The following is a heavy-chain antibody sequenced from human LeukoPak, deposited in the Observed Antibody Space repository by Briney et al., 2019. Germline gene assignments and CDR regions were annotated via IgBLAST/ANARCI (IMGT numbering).Heavy chain of an antibody. J-gene: IGHJ4*02. CDR3: AKDRGTDRNYFDY. V-gene: IGHV3-23*01. CDR1: GFTVSSNY. D-gene: IGHD1-14*01. Sequence: GGSLRLSCAASGFTVSSNYMSWVRQAPGKGLEWVSAISGSGGSTYYADSVKGRFTISRDNSKNTLYLQMNSLRAEDTAVYYCAKDRGTDRNYFDYWGQGTLVTVSS. CDR2: ISGSGGST.